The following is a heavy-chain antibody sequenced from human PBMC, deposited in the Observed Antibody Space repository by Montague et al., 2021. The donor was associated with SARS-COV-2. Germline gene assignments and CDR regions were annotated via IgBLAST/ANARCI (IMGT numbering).Heavy chain of an antibody. CDR3: ARRYGPEHGTSAASYSDV. CDR2: ISYSGST. CDR1: GGSISSDDSY. Sequence: TLSLTCIVSGGSISSDDSYWTWIRQHPGKGLEWIGYISYSGSTSYNVSLKSRLTISADTSDNQFSLKLTSMTAADMAVYYCARRYGPEHGTSAASYSDVWGQGTLVTVSS. D-gene: IGHD2-21*01. V-gene: IGHV4-31*03. J-gene: IGHJ4*03.